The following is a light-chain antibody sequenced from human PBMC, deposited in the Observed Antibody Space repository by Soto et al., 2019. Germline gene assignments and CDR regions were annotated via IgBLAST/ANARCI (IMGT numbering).Light chain of an antibody. CDR3: SSYEVSNNLL. V-gene: IGLV2-8*01. Sequence: QSALTQPPSASGSPGQSVTISCTGTFSDVGGYKFVSWYQQHPGKVPKLMIYEVNKRPSGVPDRFSGSKSGNTASLTVSGLQAEDEADYYCSSYEVSNNLLFGGGTKLTVL. J-gene: IGLJ2*01. CDR1: FSDVGGYKF. CDR2: EVN.